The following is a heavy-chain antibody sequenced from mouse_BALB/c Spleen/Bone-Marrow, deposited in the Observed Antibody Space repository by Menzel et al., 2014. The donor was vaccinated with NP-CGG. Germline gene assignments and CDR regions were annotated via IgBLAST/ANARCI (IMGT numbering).Heavy chain of an antibody. CDR1: GFDIKDTY. J-gene: IGHJ4*01. CDR2: IDPANGNT. Sequence: VQLQQSGAELVKPGASVKLSCTASGFDIKDTYMHWVKQRHEQGLEWIGRIDPANGNTKYDPKFQGKATITADTSSNTAYLQLSSLTSEDTAVYYCARCYYYAVHYWGQGTSVNVSS. V-gene: IGHV14-3*02. CDR3: ARCYYYAVHY. D-gene: IGHD2-12*01.